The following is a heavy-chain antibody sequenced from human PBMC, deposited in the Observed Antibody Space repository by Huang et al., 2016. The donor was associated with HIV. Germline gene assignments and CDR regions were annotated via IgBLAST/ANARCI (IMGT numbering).Heavy chain of an antibody. CDR2: VRIDGMKK. J-gene: IGHJ4*02. V-gene: IGHV3-30*02. D-gene: IGHD3-22*01. Sequence: VQLIESGGGVVQPGKSLRLSCATSGFILSNYGMPWVRQAPGKGLTWVAFVRIDGMKKNVAVSVGWRFTVGRDNANNTLFLQMSSLRVDDTAVYYCARGDYYDSSGYHPGHFDYWGQGSLVTVSS. CDR1: GFILSNYG. CDR3: ARGDYYDSSGYHPGHFDY.